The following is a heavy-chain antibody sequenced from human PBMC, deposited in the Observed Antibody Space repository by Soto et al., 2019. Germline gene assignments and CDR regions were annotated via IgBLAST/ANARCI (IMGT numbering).Heavy chain of an antibody. Sequence: AVKVSCKASGCTFSSYAISWVRQAPGQGLEWMGGIIPIFGTANYAQKFQGRVTITADESTSTAYMELSSLRSEDTAVYYCADYGDSPYYYGMDVWGQGTTVTVSS. CDR3: ADYGDSPYYYGMDV. CDR2: IIPIFGTA. J-gene: IGHJ6*02. V-gene: IGHV1-69*13. D-gene: IGHD4-17*01. CDR1: GCTFSSYA.